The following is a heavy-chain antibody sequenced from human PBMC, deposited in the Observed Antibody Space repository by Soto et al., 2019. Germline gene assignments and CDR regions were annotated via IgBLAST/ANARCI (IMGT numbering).Heavy chain of an antibody. V-gene: IGHV3-23*01. CDR3: AKKSRYLARNFNWFDP. J-gene: IGHJ5*02. CDR1: GFTFSSYA. CDR2: ISGSGGST. Sequence: HPGGSLRLSCAASGFTFSSYAMSWVRQAPGKGLEWVSAISGSGGSTYYADSVKGRFTISRDNSKNTLYLQMNSLRAEDTAVYYCAKKSRYLARNFNWFDPWGQGTLVTVSS. D-gene: IGHD1-7*01.